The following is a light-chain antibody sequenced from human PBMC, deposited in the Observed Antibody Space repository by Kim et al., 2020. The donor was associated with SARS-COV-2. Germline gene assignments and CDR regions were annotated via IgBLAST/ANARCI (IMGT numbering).Light chain of an antibody. J-gene: IGKJ4*01. V-gene: IGKV3-20*01. CDR2: GAS. CDR3: QQYGSSPR. Sequence: PGERATLSCRASQSVTSNYLAWYQQKPGQTPRLLIYGASSRATGIPDRFSGSGSGTDFTLTISRLEPEDFAVYYCQQYGSSPRFGGGTKVDI. CDR1: QSVTSNY.